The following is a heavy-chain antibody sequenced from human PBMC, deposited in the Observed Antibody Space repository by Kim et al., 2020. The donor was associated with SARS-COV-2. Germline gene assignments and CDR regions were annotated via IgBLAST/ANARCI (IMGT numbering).Heavy chain of an antibody. CDR2: INPTGGST. D-gene: IGHD6-19*01. CDR1: GYTFTNYY. V-gene: IGHV1-46*01. Sequence: ASVKVSCKASGYTFTNYYMHWVRQAPGPGLEWMGVINPTGGSTSYAQKFQGRVAMTRDTSTSTVYMDLSSLRSDDTAVYYCARGEGSGWGTDYWGQGTLVIVSS. CDR3: ARGEGSGWGTDY. J-gene: IGHJ4*02.